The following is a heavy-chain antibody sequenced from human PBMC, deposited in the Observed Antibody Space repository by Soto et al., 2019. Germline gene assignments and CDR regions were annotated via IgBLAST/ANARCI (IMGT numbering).Heavy chain of an antibody. V-gene: IGHV4-59*11. CDR3: AMVLFEVHGGDLDY. J-gene: IGHJ4*02. CDR1: GGSLSNHY. D-gene: IGHD2-21*01. CDR2: IYYRVNT. Sequence: PSETLSLTCTVSGGSLSNHYWTWIRQSPGKGLEWIGSIYYRVNTNYNPSLDSRVTMTVDTSKNQFSLQLTSMTTADTAVYYCAMVLFEVHGGDLDYWGQGSLVNVSS.